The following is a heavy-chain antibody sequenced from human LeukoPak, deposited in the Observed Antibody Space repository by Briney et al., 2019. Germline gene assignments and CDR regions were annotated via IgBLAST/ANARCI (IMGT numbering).Heavy chain of an antibody. CDR3: ARTAGYDSSGYVHDAFDI. D-gene: IGHD3-22*01. J-gene: IGHJ3*02. V-gene: IGHV3-53*01. CDR1: GFTASSNY. CDR2: IYSGGST. Sequence: GGSLRLSCAASGFTASSNYMSWVRQAPGKGLEWVSVIYSGGSTYYADSVKGRFTISRDNSKNTLYLQMNSLRAEDTAVYYCARTAGYDSSGYVHDAFDIWGQGTMVTVSS.